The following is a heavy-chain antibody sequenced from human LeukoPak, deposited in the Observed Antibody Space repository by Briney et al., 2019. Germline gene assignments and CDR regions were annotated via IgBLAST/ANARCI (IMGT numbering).Heavy chain of an antibody. V-gene: IGHV4-38-2*01. CDR3: ARCAAGGVVTEIDY. J-gene: IGHJ4*02. Sequence: SETLSLTCAVSGYSISSSYYWAWIRQPPGKGLEWIGSIYHSGSTYYNPSLNSRVTISVDTSKNRFSLKLSSVTAADTAVYYCARCAAGGVVTEIDYWGQGTLVTVSS. D-gene: IGHD2-21*02. CDR2: IYHSGST. CDR1: GYSISSSYY.